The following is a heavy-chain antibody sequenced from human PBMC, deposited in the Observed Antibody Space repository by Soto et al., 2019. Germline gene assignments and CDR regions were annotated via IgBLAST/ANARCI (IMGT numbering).Heavy chain of an antibody. CDR1: GFTFSSYA. Sequence: EVQLLESGGGLVQPGGSLRLSCAASGFTFSSYAMSWVRQAPGKGLEWVSAISGSGGSTYYADSMKGRFTISRDNSKNTLYLQMNSLRAEDTAVYYCAKGVRFSSGPKGAEYFQHWGQGTLVTVSS. CDR3: AKGVRFSSGPKGAEYFQH. V-gene: IGHV3-23*01. J-gene: IGHJ1*01. CDR2: ISGSGGST. D-gene: IGHD6-19*01.